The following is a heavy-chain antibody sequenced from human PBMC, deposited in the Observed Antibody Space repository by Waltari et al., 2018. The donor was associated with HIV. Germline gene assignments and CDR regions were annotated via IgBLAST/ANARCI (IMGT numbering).Heavy chain of an antibody. CDR1: GFTVSSNY. D-gene: IGHD2-21*02. Sequence: EVQLVESGGGLVQPGGSLRLSCAASGFTVSSNYMSWVRQAPGKGLGWVSVIYSCGSTYYADSVKGRFTISRDNSKNTLYLQMNSLRAEDTAVYYCASIAYCGGDCYPRGMDVWGQGTTVTVSS. V-gene: IGHV3-66*01. CDR3: ASIAYCGGDCYPRGMDV. J-gene: IGHJ6*02. CDR2: IYSCGST.